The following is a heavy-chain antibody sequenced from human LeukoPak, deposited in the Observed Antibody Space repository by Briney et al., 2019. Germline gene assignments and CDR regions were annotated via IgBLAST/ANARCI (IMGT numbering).Heavy chain of an antibody. Sequence: PGGSLRLSCTASGFPLSSYSINWVRQAPGKGLEWISYISSSSSNIYYLDSVQGRLTVSRDNERNSLILQIDRPRAEDTAVYYCVRVQGTYFDYWGQGSLDTVSS. D-gene: IGHD1-1*01. CDR1: GFPLSSYS. CDR3: VRVQGTYFDY. V-gene: IGHV3-48*01. J-gene: IGHJ4*02. CDR2: ISSSSSNI.